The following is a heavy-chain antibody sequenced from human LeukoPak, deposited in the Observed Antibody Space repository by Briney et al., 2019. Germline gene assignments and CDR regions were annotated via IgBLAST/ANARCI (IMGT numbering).Heavy chain of an antibody. CDR1: GFTFSSYA. V-gene: IGHV3-23*01. CDR3: AKSRRGFGYCSSTSCYTGLIYGMDV. J-gene: IGHJ6*02. Sequence: GGSLRLSCAASGFTFSSYAMSWVRQAPGKGLEGVSVLSATGYTTHYADSVKGRFTISRDNSKNTLYLQMNSLRAEDTAVYYCAKSRRGFGYCSSTSCYTGLIYGMDVWGQGTTVTVSS. D-gene: IGHD2-2*02. CDR2: LSATGYTT.